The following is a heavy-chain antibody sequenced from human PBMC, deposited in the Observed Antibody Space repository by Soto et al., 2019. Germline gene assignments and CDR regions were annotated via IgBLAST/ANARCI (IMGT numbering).Heavy chain of an antibody. CDR3: ALVTSDF. V-gene: IGHV3-15*07. CDR1: GFSFNNAW. Sequence: EVQLVESGGGLVKSGESLRLSCVASGFSFNNAWMNWVRQAPGKGLEWVGRIKSKSDGESTEYATPVKGRFTISRDDSKNTVYLQMNSLTIEDTAVYYCALVTSDFWGQGTLVTVSS. J-gene: IGHJ4*02. D-gene: IGHD2-8*02. CDR2: IKSKSDGEST.